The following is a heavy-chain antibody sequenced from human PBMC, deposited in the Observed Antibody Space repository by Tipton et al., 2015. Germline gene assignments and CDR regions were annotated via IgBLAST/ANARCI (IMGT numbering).Heavy chain of an antibody. D-gene: IGHD6-6*01. CDR1: GFSFNEYS. J-gene: IGHJ4*02. Sequence: SLRLSCTASGFSFNEYSMHWVRQAPGKGLEWVSGISWESAYLVYADSVKGRFTISRDNAKNCLYLQINSLRAEDTAIYYCARAAKIATRLFDYWGQGTLVTVSS. V-gene: IGHV3-9*01. CDR3: ARAAKIATRLFDY. CDR2: ISWESAYL.